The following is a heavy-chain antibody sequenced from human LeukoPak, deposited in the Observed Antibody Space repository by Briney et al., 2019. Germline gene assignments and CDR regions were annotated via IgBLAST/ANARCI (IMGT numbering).Heavy chain of an antibody. Sequence: GGSLRLSCAASGFTVNSNYMTWVRQAPGKGLEWVSVIYSGDSTYYADSVKGRFTISRDNSKNTLYLQMNSLTADDTAVYYCTKEGLGLGSSWSAWFDPWGQGTLVTVSS. V-gene: IGHV3-66*02. CDR3: TKEGLGLGSSWSAWFDP. D-gene: IGHD3-10*01. J-gene: IGHJ5*02. CDR2: IYSGDST. CDR1: GFTVNSNY.